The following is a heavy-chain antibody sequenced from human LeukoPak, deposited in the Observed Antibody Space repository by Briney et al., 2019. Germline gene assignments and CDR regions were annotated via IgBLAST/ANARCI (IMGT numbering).Heavy chain of an antibody. D-gene: IGHD6-19*01. CDR3: ASPPGLWLAYFDY. CDR1: GFTFSSYA. V-gene: IGHV3-23*01. Sequence: GGSLRLSCAAFGFTFSSYAMSWVRQPPGKGLEWVSAISGSGGSTYYADLVKGRFTTSGDTSKNTLYLQMNSLRAEVRAVYYCASPPGLWLAYFDYWGQGTLVTVSS. J-gene: IGHJ4*02. CDR2: ISGSGGST.